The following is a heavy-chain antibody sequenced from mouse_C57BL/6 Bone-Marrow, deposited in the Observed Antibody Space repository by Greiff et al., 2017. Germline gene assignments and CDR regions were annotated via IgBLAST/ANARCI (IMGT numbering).Heavy chain of an antibody. CDR3: ARGTTVVAPSFGY. CDR1: GYTFTSYW. Sequence: QVQLQQPGAELVRPGSSVKLSCKASGYTFTSYWMHWVKQRPIQGLEWIGNIDPSDSETHYNQKFTDKATLTVDKSSSTAYMQLSSLTSEDSAVYYCARGTTVVAPSFGYWGQGTTLTVSS. CDR2: IDPSDSET. J-gene: IGHJ2*01. V-gene: IGHV1-52*01. D-gene: IGHD1-1*01.